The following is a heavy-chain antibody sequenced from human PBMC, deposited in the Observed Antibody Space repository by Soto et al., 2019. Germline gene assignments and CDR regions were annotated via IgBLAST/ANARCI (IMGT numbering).Heavy chain of an antibody. J-gene: IGHJ6*02. CDR2: ISYDGSNK. Sequence: GGSLRLSCAASGFTFRSYGMHWVRQAPGKGLEWVAVISYDGSNKYYADSVKGRFTISRDNSKKTLYMQMNSLRAEDTAVYYCAKDGGGPYYYYGMDVWGQGTTVTVSS. V-gene: IGHV3-30*18. CDR1: GFTFRSYG. CDR3: AKDGGGPYYYYGMDV. D-gene: IGHD1-26*01.